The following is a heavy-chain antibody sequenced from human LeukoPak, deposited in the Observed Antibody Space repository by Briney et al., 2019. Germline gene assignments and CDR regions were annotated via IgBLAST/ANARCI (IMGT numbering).Heavy chain of an antibody. CDR2: IDPSDSYT. CDR3: ARVRPYYWYMDV. Sequence: KVSCKASGYTFTGYYMHWVRQMPGKGLEWMGRIDPSDSYTNYSPSFQGHVTISADKSISAAYLQWSSLQASDTAIYYCARVRPYYWYMDVWGQGTTVTVSS. D-gene: IGHD3-10*01. CDR1: GYTFTGYY. J-gene: IGHJ6*03. V-gene: IGHV5-10-1*01.